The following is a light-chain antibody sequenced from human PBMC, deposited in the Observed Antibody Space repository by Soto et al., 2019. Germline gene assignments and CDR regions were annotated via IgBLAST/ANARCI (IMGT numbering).Light chain of an antibody. CDR3: QQYHSYSPLT. V-gene: IGKV1-12*01. Sequence: DIQMTQSPSSVSASVGDRVTLTCRASQGVSTWLAWYQQKPGKAPKVLLYDASSLHSGVPSRFSGSGSGTEFTLTISSLQPDDFASYYCQQYHSYSPLTFGGGTKV. CDR2: DAS. J-gene: IGKJ4*01. CDR1: QGVSTW.